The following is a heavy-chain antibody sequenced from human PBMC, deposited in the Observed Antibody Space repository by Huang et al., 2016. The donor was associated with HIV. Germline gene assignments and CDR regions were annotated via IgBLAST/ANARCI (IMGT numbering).Heavy chain of an antibody. Sequence: QIHLVPSGPEVKQPGASVKVSCKASGYKFHIYEITWVRQTPGQGLEWRGWSSCDNVSTRFAQKFQARLTMTTDVSTSTAYLELRSLRLDDTAVYYCARTKGEFDFWGQGALVTVSS. CDR2: SSCDNVST. CDR1: GYKFHIYE. J-gene: IGHJ4*02. D-gene: IGHD3-16*01. V-gene: IGHV1-18*04. CDR3: ARTKGEFDF.